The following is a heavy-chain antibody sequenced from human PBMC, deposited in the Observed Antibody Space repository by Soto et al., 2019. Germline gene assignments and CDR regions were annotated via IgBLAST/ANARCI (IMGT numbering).Heavy chain of an antibody. V-gene: IGHV1-18*01. Sequence: QVPLVQSGAEVKKPGASVKVSCKASGYTFTSYGISWVRQAPGQGLEWMGWISAYNGNTNYAQKLQGRVTMTTDTSPGPAYMGLRGLRSDDTAGYYWGGGGGGSTIGSGSYWSYYYGMDVWGQGTTVTVSS. J-gene: IGHJ6*02. D-gene: IGHD3-10*01. CDR3: GGGGGGSTIGSGSYWSYYYGMDV. CDR2: ISAYNGNT. CDR1: GYTFTSYG.